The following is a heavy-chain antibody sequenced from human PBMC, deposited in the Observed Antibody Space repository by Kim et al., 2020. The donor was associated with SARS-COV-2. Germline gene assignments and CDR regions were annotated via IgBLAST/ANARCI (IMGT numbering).Heavy chain of an antibody. CDR2: IYPGDSDT. Sequence: GESLKISCKGSGYSFTSYWIGWVRQMPGKGLEWMGIIYPGDSDTRYSPSFQGQVTISADKSISTAYLQWSSLKASDTAMYYCARADYYGSGSYYTGDDAFDIWGQGTMVTVSS. D-gene: IGHD3-10*01. CDR3: ARADYYGSGSYYTGDDAFDI. V-gene: IGHV5-51*01. CDR1: GYSFTSYW. J-gene: IGHJ3*02.